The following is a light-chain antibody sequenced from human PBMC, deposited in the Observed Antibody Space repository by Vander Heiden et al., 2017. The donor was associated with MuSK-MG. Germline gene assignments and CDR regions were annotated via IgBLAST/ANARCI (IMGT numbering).Light chain of an antibody. Sequence: QSALTQPASVSRSAAPSITISCTGTSSDVGGYNYVSWYQQHPGTAPKLMIYEVSKRPSGVSNRFSGSKSGNTASLTTSGLQAEDEADYYCSSYTSSSTLYVFGTGTKLTVL. J-gene: IGLJ1*01. CDR2: EVS. V-gene: IGLV2-14*01. CDR3: SSYTSSSTLYV. CDR1: SSDVGGYNY.